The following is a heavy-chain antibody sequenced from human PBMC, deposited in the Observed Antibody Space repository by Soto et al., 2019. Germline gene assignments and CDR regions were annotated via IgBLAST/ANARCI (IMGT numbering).Heavy chain of an antibody. D-gene: IGHD3-9*01. CDR1: GGSISSSSYF. CDR2: ILYTGNT. Sequence: SETLSLTCTVSGGSISSSSYFWGWIRQPPGKGLEWIGSILYTGNTYYKSSLESRITISVDTSKNQFSLNLRSVTAGDTAVYYCVRLLDPLKYFDWMYLDFWGQGTQVTVSS. J-gene: IGHJ4*02. V-gene: IGHV4-39*01. CDR3: VRLLDPLKYFDWMYLDF.